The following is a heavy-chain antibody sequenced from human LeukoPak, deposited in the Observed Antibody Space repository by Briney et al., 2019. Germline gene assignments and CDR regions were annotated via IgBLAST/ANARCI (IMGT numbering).Heavy chain of an antibody. CDR1: GFTFSSYW. D-gene: IGHD4-17*01. CDR3: ARLGARQMLEY. J-gene: IGHJ4*02. V-gene: IGHV3-7*01. Sequence: PGGFLRLSCAASGFTFSSYWMSWVRQAPGKGLEWVANIKQDESERYYVDSVKGRFTISRDNAKNSLYLQMNSLRVEDTAVYYCARLGARQMLEYWGQGTLVTVSS. CDR2: IKQDESER.